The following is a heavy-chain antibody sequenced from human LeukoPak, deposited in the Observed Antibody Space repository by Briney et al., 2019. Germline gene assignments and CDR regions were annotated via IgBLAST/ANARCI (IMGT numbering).Heavy chain of an antibody. V-gene: IGHV4-38-2*02. CDR3: ARDGYDSSGYFDY. CDR2: IYHSGST. Sequence: SETLSLTCTVSGYSISSGYYWGWIRPPPGEGLEWIGSIYHSGSTYYNPSLKSRVTISVDTSKNQFSLKLSSVTAADTAVYYCARDGYDSSGYFDYWGQGTLVTISS. D-gene: IGHD3-22*01. CDR1: GYSISSGYY. J-gene: IGHJ4*02.